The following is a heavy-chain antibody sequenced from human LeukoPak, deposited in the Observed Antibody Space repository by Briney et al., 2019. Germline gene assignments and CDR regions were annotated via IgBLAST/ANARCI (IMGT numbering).Heavy chain of an antibody. CDR1: GYSLTSYD. CDR2: MSPNSGDT. V-gene: IGHV1-8*01. CDR3: GRSGRGASYYIDY. Sequence: ASVKVSCKASGYSLTSYDINWVRQATGQGLEWMGWMSPNSGDTGYAQKFQGRVTMTRDISIGTAYMELSSLTSDDTAVYYCGRSGRGASYYIDYWGQGTLVTASS. D-gene: IGHD1-26*01. J-gene: IGHJ4*02.